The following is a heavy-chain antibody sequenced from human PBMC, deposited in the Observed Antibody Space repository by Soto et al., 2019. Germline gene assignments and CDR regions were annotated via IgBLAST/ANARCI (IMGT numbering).Heavy chain of an antibody. D-gene: IGHD3-22*01. J-gene: IGHJ4*02. Sequence: QVQLQQWGAGLLKPSETLSLTCAVYGGSFSDYYWSWIRQPPGKGLEWIGEINHSGSTNYNPSLKSRVTISVDTSKDQFSLKLSSVTAADTAVYYCATFSGYYYPTPLDYWGQGTLVTVSS. CDR3: ATFSGYYYPTPLDY. V-gene: IGHV4-34*01. CDR1: GGSFSDYY. CDR2: INHSGST.